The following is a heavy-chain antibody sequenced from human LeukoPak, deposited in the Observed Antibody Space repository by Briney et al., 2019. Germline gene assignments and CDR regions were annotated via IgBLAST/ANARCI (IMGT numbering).Heavy chain of an antibody. V-gene: IGHV3-30*02. Sequence: GGSLTLSCAASGFSFSNYGMHWVRQAPGKGLEWASFIWRDGSDRYYADSVKGRFTISRDSSKNTLYLQMNSLRPEDTAVYYCAKDISSGRSLDYWGQGTLVTVSS. D-gene: IGHD6-19*01. J-gene: IGHJ4*02. CDR1: GFSFSNYG. CDR3: AKDISSGRSLDY. CDR2: IWRDGSDR.